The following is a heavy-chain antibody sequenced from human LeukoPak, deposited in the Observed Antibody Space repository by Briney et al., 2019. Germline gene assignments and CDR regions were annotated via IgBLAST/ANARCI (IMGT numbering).Heavy chain of an antibody. V-gene: IGHV4-34*01. Sequence: ASETLSLTCAVYGGSFSGYYWSWIRQPPGKGLEWIGEINHSGSTNYNPSLKSRVTISVDTSKNQFPLKLSSVTAADTAVYYCARGRGIAARPGLFDYWGQGTLVTVSS. CDR1: GGSFSGYY. D-gene: IGHD6-6*01. J-gene: IGHJ4*02. CDR2: INHSGST. CDR3: ARGRGIAARPGLFDY.